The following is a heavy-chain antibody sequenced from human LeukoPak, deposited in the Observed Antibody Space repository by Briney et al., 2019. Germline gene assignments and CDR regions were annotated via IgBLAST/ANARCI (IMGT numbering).Heavy chain of an antibody. CDR3: ATTVAAGPRY. CDR1: GFTFSAYW. D-gene: IGHD6-19*01. V-gene: IGHV3-74*01. J-gene: IGHJ4*02. Sequence: GGSLRLSCAASGFTFSAYWMHWVRQAPGKGLVWVSRINSDGSTTSYADSVKGRFTISRDNAKNTLYLQMDSLRAEDTAVYYCATTVAAGPRYWGQGILVTVSS. CDR2: INSDGSTT.